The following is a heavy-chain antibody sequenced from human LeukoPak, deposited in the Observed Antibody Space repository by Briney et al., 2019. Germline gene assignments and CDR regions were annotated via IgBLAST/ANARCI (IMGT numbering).Heavy chain of an antibody. J-gene: IGHJ4*02. CDR3: ARGRRLDGYNPLGY. CDR1: GFTFSSYA. V-gene: IGHV3-23*01. CDR2: IIAGGDTT. Sequence: GSLRLSCAASGFTFSSYAMSWVRQAPGKGLEWVSAIIAGGDTTYYADSVKGRFTISRDNSKNTLSLQMNSLRAEDTAVYYCARGRRLDGYNPLGYWGQGTLVTVSS. D-gene: IGHD5-24*01.